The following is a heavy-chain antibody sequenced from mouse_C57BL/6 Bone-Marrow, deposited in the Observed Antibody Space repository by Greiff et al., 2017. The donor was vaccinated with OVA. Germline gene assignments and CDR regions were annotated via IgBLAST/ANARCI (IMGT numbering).Heavy chain of an antibody. CDR2: IDPSDSYT. CDR3: AREDYGSSSSFAY. V-gene: IGHV1-69*01. J-gene: IGHJ3*01. D-gene: IGHD1-1*01. Sequence: QVQLQQPGAELVMPGASVKLSCKASGYTFTSYWMHWVKQRPGQGLEWIGEIDPSDSYTNYNQKFKGKSTLTVDKSSSTAYMQLSSLTSEDSAVYYCAREDYGSSSSFAYWGQGTLGTVSA. CDR1: GYTFTSYW.